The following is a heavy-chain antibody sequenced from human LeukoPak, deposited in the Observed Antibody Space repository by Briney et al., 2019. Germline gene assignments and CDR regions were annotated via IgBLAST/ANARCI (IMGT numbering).Heavy chain of an antibody. V-gene: IGHV4-30-4*01. CDR1: GGSISSGDYY. CDR2: IYYSGST. D-gene: IGHD4-17*01. J-gene: IGHJ4*02. CDR3: ARALYSMTTVTTEYWFDY. Sequence: SQTLSLTCTVSGGSISSGDYYWSWIPQPPGKGLEWIGYIYYSGSTYYNPSLQSRVIISVDTSKNQFSLKLTSVTAADTAVYYCARALYSMTTVTTEYWFDYWGQGTLVTVSS.